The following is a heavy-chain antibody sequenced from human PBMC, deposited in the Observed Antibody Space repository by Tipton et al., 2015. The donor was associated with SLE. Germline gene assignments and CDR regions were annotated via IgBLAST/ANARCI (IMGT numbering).Heavy chain of an antibody. J-gene: IGHJ4*02. Sequence: SLRLSCTASGFTFSNYWMHWVRQTPGKGLVWVSRIKGDGSTKTYADSVKGRFTISRDNAKNTLYLQMNSLGVEDSAVYYCSAWFNYWGQGTLVSVSS. CDR3: SAWFNY. D-gene: IGHD3-10*01. V-gene: IGHV3-74*01. CDR2: IKGDGSTK. CDR1: GFTFSNYW.